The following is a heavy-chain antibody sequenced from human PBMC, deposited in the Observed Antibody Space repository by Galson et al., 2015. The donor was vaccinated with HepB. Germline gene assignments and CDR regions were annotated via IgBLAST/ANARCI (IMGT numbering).Heavy chain of an antibody. CDR2: INSDGSST. CDR1: GFTFSSYW. D-gene: IGHD3-10*01. J-gene: IGHJ6*02. V-gene: IGHV3-74*01. Sequence: SLRLSCAASGFTFSSYWMHWVRQAPGKGLVWVSRINSDGSSTSYADSVKGRFTISRDNAKNTLYLQMNSLRAEDTAVYYCARDSRVLLWFGEIPGGGMDVWGQGTTVTVSS. CDR3: ARDSRVLLWFGEIPGGGMDV.